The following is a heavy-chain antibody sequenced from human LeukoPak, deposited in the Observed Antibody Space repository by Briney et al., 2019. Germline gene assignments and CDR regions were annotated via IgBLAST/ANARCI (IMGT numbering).Heavy chain of an antibody. CDR1: GGSISSSNW. J-gene: IGHJ2*01. D-gene: IGHD5-12*01. Sequence: PGTLSLTCAVSGGSISSSNWWSWVRQPPGKGLEWIGEIYHSGSTNYNPSLKSRVTISVDKSKNQFSLKLSSVTAADTAVYYCARSSIYSGYDYWYFDLWGRGTLVTVSS. CDR3: ARSSIYSGYDYWYFDL. V-gene: IGHV4-4*03. CDR2: IYHSGST.